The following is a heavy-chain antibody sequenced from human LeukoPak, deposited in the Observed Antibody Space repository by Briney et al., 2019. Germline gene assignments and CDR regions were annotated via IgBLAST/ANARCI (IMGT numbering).Heavy chain of an antibody. D-gene: IGHD3-16*01. CDR3: ARGRKYYDYVWGSYPISDY. CDR2: ISTGGSP. Sequence: GGSLRLSCAASGFTVSNNYMTWVRQAPGKGLEWVSLISTGGSPYYTDSVKGRFTISRDNSKNTLYLQMNSLRAEDTAVYYCARGRKYYDYVWGSYPISDYWGQGTLVTVSS. V-gene: IGHV3-66*01. J-gene: IGHJ4*02. CDR1: GFTVSNNY.